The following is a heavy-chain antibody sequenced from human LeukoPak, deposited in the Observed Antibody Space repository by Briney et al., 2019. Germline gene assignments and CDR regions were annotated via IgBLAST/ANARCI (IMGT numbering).Heavy chain of an antibody. D-gene: IGHD5-18*01. CDR1: GGSFSGYY. CDR3: ARGRYSYGYFGY. V-gene: IGHV4-34*01. Sequence: PSETLSLTFSVYGGSFSGYYWSWIRQPPGKGLEWIGEINHSGSTNYNPSLKSRVTISADTSKNQFSLKLSSVTAADTAVYYCARGRYSYGYFGYWGQGTLVTVSS. J-gene: IGHJ4*02. CDR2: INHSGST.